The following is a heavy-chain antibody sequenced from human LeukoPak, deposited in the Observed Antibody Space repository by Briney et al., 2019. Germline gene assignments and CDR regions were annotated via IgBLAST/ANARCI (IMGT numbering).Heavy chain of an antibody. V-gene: IGHV3-48*03. CDR3: ARAALNLDPHGAFDI. J-gene: IGHJ3*02. CDR2: ISSSGSTT. D-gene: IGHD1-7*01. CDR1: GFTFSSYK. Sequence: QPGGSLRLSCAASGFTFSSYKMNWVRQAPGKGLEWVSYISSSGSTTYNADSVKGRFTISRDNAKTSLYLQMNSLRAEDTAVYYCARAALNLDPHGAFDIWGQGTMVTVSS.